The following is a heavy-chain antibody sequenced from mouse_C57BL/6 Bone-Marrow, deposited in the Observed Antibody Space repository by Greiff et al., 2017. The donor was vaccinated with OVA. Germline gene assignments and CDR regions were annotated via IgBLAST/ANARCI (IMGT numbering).Heavy chain of an antibody. CDR2: IYPGSGST. CDR1: GYTFTSYW. D-gene: IGHD1-1*01. V-gene: IGHV1-55*01. Sequence: QVQLQQPGAELVKPGASVKMSCKASGYTFTSYWITWVKQRPGQGLEWIGDIYPGSGSTNYNEKFKSKATLTVDTSSSTAYMQLSSLTSEDSAVYYCARRFITTVVAGYYYAMDYWGQGTSVTVSS. CDR3: ARRFITTVVAGYYYAMDY. J-gene: IGHJ4*01.